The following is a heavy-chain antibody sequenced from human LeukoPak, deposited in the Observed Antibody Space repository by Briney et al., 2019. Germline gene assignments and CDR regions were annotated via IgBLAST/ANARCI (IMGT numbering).Heavy chain of an antibody. CDR2: IFYSGST. CDR1: GASVSSGSHY. Sequence: SETLSLTCTVSGASVSSGSHYWRWLRQPPGKGLEWFGYIFYSGSTNYNPSLKSRVTMSVHTSKDQFSLKLNSVTAADTAVYYCARDRFALTFDYWGQGILVTVSS. CDR3: ARDRFALTFDY. J-gene: IGHJ4*02. V-gene: IGHV4-61*01. D-gene: IGHD3-16*01.